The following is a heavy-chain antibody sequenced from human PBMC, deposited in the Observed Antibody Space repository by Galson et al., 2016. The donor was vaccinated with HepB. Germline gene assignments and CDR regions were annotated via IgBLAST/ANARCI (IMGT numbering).Heavy chain of an antibody. CDR1: GFFFSGRA. V-gene: IGHV3-23*01. Sequence: SLRLSCAASGFFFSGRAMSWVRQAPGKGQGWVSGINRYGATTGYAASVKGRFTISRDNSNNTLYLQMNSLTTEDTAVYYCARDDYSGGRGSPDYWGQGTLVTVSS. CDR3: ARDDYSGGRGSPDY. J-gene: IGHJ4*02. D-gene: IGHD4/OR15-4a*01. CDR2: INRYGATT.